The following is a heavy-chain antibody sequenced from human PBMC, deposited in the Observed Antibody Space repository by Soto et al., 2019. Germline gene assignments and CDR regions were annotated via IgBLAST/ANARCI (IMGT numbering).Heavy chain of an antibody. CDR3: ARAGSMDYYYGMDV. D-gene: IGHD3-10*01. CDR2: IWYDGSNK. CDR1: GFTFSSYA. J-gene: IGHJ6*02. V-gene: IGHV3-33*08. Sequence: VQLLESGGGLVQPGGSLRLSCAASGFTFSSYAMSWVRQAPGKGLEWVAVIWYDGSNKYYADSVKGRFTISRDNSKNTLYLQMNSLRAEDTAVYYCARAGSMDYYYGMDVWGQGTTVTVSS.